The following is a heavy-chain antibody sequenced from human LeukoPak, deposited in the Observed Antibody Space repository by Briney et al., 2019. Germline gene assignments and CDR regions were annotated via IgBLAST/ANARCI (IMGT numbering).Heavy chain of an antibody. CDR2: IYSGGST. V-gene: IGHV3-53*01. CDR3: ARAVGYTIYGDYLDY. D-gene: IGHD4-17*01. CDR1: GFTVSSNY. Sequence: GGSLRLSCAASGFTVSSNYMSWVRQAPGKGLEWVSVIYSGGSTYYADSVKGRFTISRDNSKNTLYLQMNSLRAEDTAVYYCARAVGYTIYGDYLDYWGQGTLVTVSS. J-gene: IGHJ4*02.